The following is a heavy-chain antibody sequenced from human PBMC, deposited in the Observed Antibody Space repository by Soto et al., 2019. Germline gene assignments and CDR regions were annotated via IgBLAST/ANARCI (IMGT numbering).Heavy chain of an antibody. CDR3: GRSWYYSYGMDV. D-gene: IGHD6-13*01. CDR2: IIPIFGTA. CDR1: GGTFSSYA. V-gene: IGHV1-69*01. Sequence: QVQLVQSGAEVKKPGSSVKVSCKASGGTFSSYAISWVRQAPGQGLEWMGGIIPIFGTANYAQKFQGRVTITADESTSTAYMELSSLRSADTALYYCGRSWYYSYGMDVWGQGTTVTVSS. J-gene: IGHJ6*02.